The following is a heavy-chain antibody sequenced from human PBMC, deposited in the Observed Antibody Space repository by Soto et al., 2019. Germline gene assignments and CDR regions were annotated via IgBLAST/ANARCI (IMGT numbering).Heavy chain of an antibody. V-gene: IGHV4-59*08. CDR3: ARHGFGPLHGLVDV. D-gene: IGHD3-10*01. CDR2: INYDGYS. Sequence: QVQLQESGPGLVKPSETLSLTCTVSGGSITNYYCSWFRQPPGKGLEWIGYINYDGYSAYNLSLKSRVTLSMDASQTQFSLMLESVTATDTAVYYCARHGFGPLHGLVDVWGPGTTFIVSS. J-gene: IGHJ6*02. CDR1: GGSITNYY.